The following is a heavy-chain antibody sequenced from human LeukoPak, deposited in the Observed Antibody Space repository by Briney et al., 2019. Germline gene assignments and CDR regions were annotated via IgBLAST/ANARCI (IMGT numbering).Heavy chain of an antibody. CDR2: IYHSGST. CDR1: GYSISSGYY. Sequence: SETLSLTCAVSGYSISSGYYWGWIRQPPGKGLEWIGSIYHSGSTYYNPSLKSRVTISVDTSKNQFSLKLSSVTAADTAVYYCARGVYCSGGSCYLLVYWGQGTLVTVSS. V-gene: IGHV4-38-2*01. J-gene: IGHJ4*02. CDR3: ARGVYCSGGSCYLLVY. D-gene: IGHD2-15*01.